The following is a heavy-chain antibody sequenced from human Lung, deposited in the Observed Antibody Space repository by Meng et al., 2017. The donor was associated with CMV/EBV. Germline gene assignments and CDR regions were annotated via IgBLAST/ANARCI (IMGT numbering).Heavy chain of an antibody. CDR1: GYTFTSYG. J-gene: IGHJ4*02. Sequence: ASVXVSXKASGYTFTSYGISWVRQAPGKGLEWMGWISAYNGNTNYAQKLQGRVTMTTDTSTSTAYLELKSLRADDTAVYYCARDRFGIAGTGVPPLGYLGQGXLVTVSS. V-gene: IGHV1-18*01. D-gene: IGHD1-7*01. CDR2: ISAYNGNT. CDR3: ARDRFGIAGTGVPPLGY.